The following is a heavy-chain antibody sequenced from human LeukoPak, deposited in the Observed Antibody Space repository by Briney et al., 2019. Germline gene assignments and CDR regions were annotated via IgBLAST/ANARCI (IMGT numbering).Heavy chain of an antibody. J-gene: IGHJ3*02. D-gene: IGHD5/OR15-5a*01. CDR2: VYHSGET. CDR1: GGSISSYY. Sequence: SETLSLTCTVSGGSISSYYWSWIRQPPGKGLEWIGSVYHSGETYYNPSLNSRVTISVDRSKNQFSLKLSSVTAADTAVYYCARGGRSVAQAFDIWGQGTMVTVSS. CDR3: ARGGRSVAQAFDI. V-gene: IGHV4-59*12.